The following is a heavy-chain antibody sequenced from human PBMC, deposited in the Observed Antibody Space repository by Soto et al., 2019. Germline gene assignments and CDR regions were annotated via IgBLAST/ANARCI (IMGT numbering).Heavy chain of an antibody. V-gene: IGHV4-31*03. D-gene: IGHD2-2*01. J-gene: IGHJ5*02. CDR3: ARVYCSSTSCYARS. CDR1: GGSISSGGYY. Sequence: SEILSLTCTVSGGSISSGGYYWSWIRQHPGKGLEWIGYIYYSGSTYYNPSLKSRVTISVDTSKNQFSLKLSSVTAADTAVYYCARVYCSSTSCYARSWGQGTLVPVSS. CDR2: IYYSGST.